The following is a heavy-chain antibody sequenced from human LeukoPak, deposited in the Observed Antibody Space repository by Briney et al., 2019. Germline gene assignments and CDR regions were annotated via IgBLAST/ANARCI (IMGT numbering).Heavy chain of an antibody. CDR1: GFAFSAYE. V-gene: IGHV3-48*03. CDR3: ARVRGGNYQPLNFDY. CDR2: IAGSDTTT. J-gene: IGHJ4*02. D-gene: IGHD4/OR15-4a*01. Sequence: PGGSLRLSCLASGFAFSAYEMNWVRQAPGKGLEWVSYIAGSDTTTYYADSVKGRFTISRDNAKNSLYLQMNSLRDEDTAVYYCARVRGGNYQPLNFDYWGQGTLVTVSS.